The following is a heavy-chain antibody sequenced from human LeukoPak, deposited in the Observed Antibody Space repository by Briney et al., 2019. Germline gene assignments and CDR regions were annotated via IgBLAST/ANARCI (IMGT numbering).Heavy chain of an antibody. CDR2: IYSDRRT. J-gene: IGHJ4*02. V-gene: IGHV3-53*01. CDR1: GFTVSSNY. CDR3: ARDSAFSSYSY. Sequence: VGSLRLSCSASGFTVSSNYMSWVRRAPGKGLEWVAIIYSDRRTFHAVSVQGRFTISRDDSKNTLFLQMDSLRAEDTAIYYCARDSAFSSYSYWGQGALVTVSS. D-gene: IGHD2-15*01.